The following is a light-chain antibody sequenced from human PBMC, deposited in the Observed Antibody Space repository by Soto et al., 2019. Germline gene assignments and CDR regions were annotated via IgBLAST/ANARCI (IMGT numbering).Light chain of an antibody. Sequence: EIVMTQSPATLSVSPGERATLSCRASQSVSSNLAWYQQKPGQAPRLLIYGASTRATGIPARFSGSGSGTEFTLTNSSLQSEDFAIYYCQHYNNWPRSFGQGTKVEIK. CDR3: QHYNNWPRS. CDR1: QSVSSN. J-gene: IGKJ1*01. V-gene: IGKV3-15*01. CDR2: GAS.